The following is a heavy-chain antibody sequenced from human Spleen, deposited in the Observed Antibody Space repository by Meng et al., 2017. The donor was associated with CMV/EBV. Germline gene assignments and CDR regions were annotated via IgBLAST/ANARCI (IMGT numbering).Heavy chain of an antibody. CDR3: AKEIVRVYSGYADYYYGMDV. J-gene: IGHJ6*02. Sequence: SLKISCAASGFTFDDYAMHWVRQAPGKGLEWVSGISWNSGSIGYADSVKGRFTISRDNAKNSLYLQMNSLRAEDTALYYCAKEIVRVYSGYADYYYGMDVWGQGTKVTVSS. D-gene: IGHD5-12*01. V-gene: IGHV3-9*01. CDR2: ISWNSGSI. CDR1: GFTFDDYA.